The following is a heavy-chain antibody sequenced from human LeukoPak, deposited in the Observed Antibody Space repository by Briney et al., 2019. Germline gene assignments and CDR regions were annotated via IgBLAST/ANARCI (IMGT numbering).Heavy chain of an antibody. CDR1: GYTLTELS. Sequence: ASVKVSCKVSGYTLTELSMHWVRQAPGKGLEWMGGFDPEDGETIYAQKFQGRVTMTEDTSTDTAYMELSSLRSEDTAVYYCATGAWFGELRPSYCYGMDVWGQGTTVTVSS. D-gene: IGHD3-10*01. CDR2: FDPEDGET. CDR3: ATGAWFGELRPSYCYGMDV. J-gene: IGHJ6*02. V-gene: IGHV1-24*01.